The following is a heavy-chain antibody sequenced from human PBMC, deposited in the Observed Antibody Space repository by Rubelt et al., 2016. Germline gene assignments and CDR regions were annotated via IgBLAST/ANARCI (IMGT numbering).Heavy chain of an antibody. V-gene: IGHV3-74*01. D-gene: IGHD4-23*01. Sequence: VQLVESGGALVQPGGSLRLSCAASGFIFSNYWMHWVRQAPGKGLVWVSRIDSDGSGSIYADSVKGRFTNSRDNAKNTLYLQINSLRAEDTALYYCARGGDNHGFDIWGQGTVVTVSS. CDR2: IDSDGSGS. CDR3: ARGGDNHGFDI. CDR1: GFIFSNYW. J-gene: IGHJ3*02.